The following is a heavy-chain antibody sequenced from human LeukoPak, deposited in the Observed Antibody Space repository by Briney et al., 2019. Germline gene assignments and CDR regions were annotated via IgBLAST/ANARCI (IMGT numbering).Heavy chain of an antibody. CDR2: IYYSGST. Sequence: SETLSLTCTVSGGSISSYYWSWIRQPPGKGLEWIGYIYYSGSTNYSPSLKSRVTISVDTSKNQFSLKLSSVTAADTAVYYCARAGGWLQNDYWGQGTLVTVSS. D-gene: IGHD5-24*01. J-gene: IGHJ4*02. CDR3: ARAGGWLQNDY. CDR1: GGSISSYY. V-gene: IGHV4-59*01.